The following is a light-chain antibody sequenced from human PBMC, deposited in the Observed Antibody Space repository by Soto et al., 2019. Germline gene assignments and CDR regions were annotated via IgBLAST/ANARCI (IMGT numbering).Light chain of an antibody. CDR3: QQRFSWPPT. V-gene: IGKV3-11*01. Sequence: EIGLTQSLSTLSLSPGDRATLSCRASQSVSRYLAWYQQKPGQAPRLLIHDTSTRATGVPDTFSGSGSGTEFTLTISSLEPEDSAMYYCQQRFSWPPTFGGGTHVEIK. J-gene: IGKJ4*01. CDR2: DTS. CDR1: QSVSRY.